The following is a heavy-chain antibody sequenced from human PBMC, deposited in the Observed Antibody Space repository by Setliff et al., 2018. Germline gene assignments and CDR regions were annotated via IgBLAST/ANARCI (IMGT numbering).Heavy chain of an antibody. CDR2: IYTSGST. CDR1: GASISTYY. V-gene: IGHV4-4*07. D-gene: IGHD3-22*01. CDR3: ARYDSSGYSENYYFDY. Sequence: PSETLSLTCTVSGASISTYYWSWIRQPAGKGLEWIGRIYTSGSTNYNPSLKSRVTMSVDTSKNQFSLMLYSVTAADTAIYYCARYDSSGYSENYYFDYWGQGTLVTVSS. J-gene: IGHJ4*02.